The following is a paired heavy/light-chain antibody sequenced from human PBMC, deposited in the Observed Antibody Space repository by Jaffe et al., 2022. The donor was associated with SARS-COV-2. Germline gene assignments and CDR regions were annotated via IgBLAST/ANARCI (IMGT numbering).Heavy chain of an antibody. CDR3: ARTPESGGYYYYMDV. J-gene: IGHJ6*03. V-gene: IGHV3-30*04. CDR2: ISYSGSNK. CDR1: GFTFNTYA. D-gene: IGHD3-16*01. Sequence: QVQLVESGGGVVQPGKSLRLSCAGSGFTFNTYAIHWVRQPPGEGLEWVAVISYSGSNKYYADSVKGRFTLSRDNSKNTVYLEMNSLRTEDTAVYYCARTPESGGYYYYMDVWGKGTTVTVSS.
Light chain of an antibody. Sequence: EIMLTQSPGTLSLSPGERATLSCRASQIVSNNYLAWYQQRPGQAPRLLIYDASNRATGIPDRFSGSGSGTDFTLTISRLEPEDFAVYYCQQYRRSPALTFGGGTKVEIK. CDR2: DAS. CDR3: QQYRRSPALT. J-gene: IGKJ4*01. CDR1: QIVSNNY. V-gene: IGKV3-20*01.